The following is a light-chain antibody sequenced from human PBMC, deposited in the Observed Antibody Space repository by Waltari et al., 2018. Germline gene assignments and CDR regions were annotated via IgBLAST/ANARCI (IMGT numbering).Light chain of an antibody. J-gene: IGKJ1*01. CDR2: KAS. CDR1: QSVNSW. Sequence: DIQITQSPSTLSASVGDRFTITCRASQSVNSWVAWHQQKPGKAPKLLVFKASNLESGVPSRFSGSGSGTEFTLNISSLQPDDFATYHCQQYDSYWTFGQGTKVEIK. V-gene: IGKV1-5*03. CDR3: QQYDSYWT.